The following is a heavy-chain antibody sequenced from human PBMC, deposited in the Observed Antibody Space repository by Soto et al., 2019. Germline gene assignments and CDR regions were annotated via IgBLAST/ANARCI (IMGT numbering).Heavy chain of an antibody. CDR3: ARRYSSAFDI. CDR2: IYDSGSN. D-gene: IGHD6-13*01. Sequence: SETLSLTCTVSGDSISSYYWSWIRQPPGKGLEWIGYIYDSGSNHYNPSLKSRVTISEDTSKDQFSLKLSSVTAADTAVYYCARRYSSAFDIWGQGTMVTVSS. J-gene: IGHJ3*02. V-gene: IGHV4-59*08. CDR1: GDSISSYY.